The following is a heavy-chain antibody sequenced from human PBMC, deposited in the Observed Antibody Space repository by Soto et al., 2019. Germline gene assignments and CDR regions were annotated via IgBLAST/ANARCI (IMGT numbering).Heavy chain of an antibody. CDR1: GGSITRGSISSTTYH. D-gene: IGHD6-19*01. CDR2: IYYGGNT. J-gene: IGHJ4*02. Sequence: PSETLSLTCTVSGGSITRGSISSTTYHWAWMRQPPGKGLEWIGSIYYGGNTYYNPSLKSRVTISADSSKNQFSLNLNSVTAADTAVYYCATTIYSSAWSRDFWGQGTLVTVSS. V-gene: IGHV4-39*01. CDR3: ATTIYSSAWSRDF.